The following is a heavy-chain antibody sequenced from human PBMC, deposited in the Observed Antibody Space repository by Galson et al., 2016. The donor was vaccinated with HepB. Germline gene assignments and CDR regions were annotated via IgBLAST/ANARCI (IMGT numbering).Heavy chain of an antibody. V-gene: IGHV3-7*01. CDR3: TRDIERVGATLYFDY. CDR2: IKQDGSEK. D-gene: IGHD1-26*01. J-gene: IGHJ4*02. Sequence: SLRLSCATSGFTFSSYWMSWVRQAPGQGLEWVVKIKQDGSEKYYADSVKGRFTTSRDNAHNSLYLQMDSLRAEDSAIYFCTRDIERVGATLYFDYWGRGTLVTVSS. CDR1: GFTFSSYW.